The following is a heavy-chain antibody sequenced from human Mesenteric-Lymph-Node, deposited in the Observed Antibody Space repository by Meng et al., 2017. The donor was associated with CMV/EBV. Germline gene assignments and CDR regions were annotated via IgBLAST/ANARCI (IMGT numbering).Heavy chain of an antibody. CDR3: ARRVRYYDSSGYRFDY. CDR2: IYYSGST. Sequence: SGGSIGTYYWRWIRQPPGKGLEWIGYIYYSGSTNYTPSLKSRVTISLDTSKNQFSLKMRSVTAADTAVYYCARRVRYYDSSGYRFDYWGQGTLVTVSS. CDR1: GGSIGTYY. V-gene: IGHV4-59*08. J-gene: IGHJ4*02. D-gene: IGHD3-22*01.